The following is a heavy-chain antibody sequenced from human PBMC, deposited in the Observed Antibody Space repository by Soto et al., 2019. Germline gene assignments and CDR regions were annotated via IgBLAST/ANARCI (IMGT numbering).Heavy chain of an antibody. CDR2: IIPIFGTA. V-gene: IGHV1-69*13. J-gene: IGHJ4*02. D-gene: IGHD4-17*01. CDR3: ARDSHGHGEIAD. Sequence: SVTVSCKASGGTFSSYAISWVRQAPGQGLEWMGGIIPIFGTANYAQKFQGRVTITADESTSTAYMELSSLRSEDTAVYYCARDSHGHGEIADWGQGTLVTVSS. CDR1: GGTFSSYA.